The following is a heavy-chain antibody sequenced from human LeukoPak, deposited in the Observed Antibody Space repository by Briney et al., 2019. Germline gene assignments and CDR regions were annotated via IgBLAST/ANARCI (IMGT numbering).Heavy chain of an antibody. V-gene: IGHV3-15*01. CDR3: TPDVGIVVVPAAPP. Sequence: GGSPRLSCAASGFTFSNAWMSWVRQAPRKGLEWVGRIKSKTDGGTTDYAAPVKGRFTISRDDSKNTLYLQMNSLKTEDTAVYYCTPDVGIVVVPAAPPWGQGTLATVSS. CDR2: IKSKTDGGTT. J-gene: IGHJ5*02. CDR1: GFTFSNAW. D-gene: IGHD2-2*03.